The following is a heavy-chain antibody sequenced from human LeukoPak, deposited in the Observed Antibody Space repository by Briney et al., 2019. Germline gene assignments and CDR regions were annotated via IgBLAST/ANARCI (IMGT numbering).Heavy chain of an antibody. V-gene: IGHV3-23*01. J-gene: IGHJ4*02. D-gene: IGHD3-3*01. CDR3: AKIRPSYDFWSGPADY. CDR2: ISGSGGNT. Sequence: GGSLRLSCAASGFTFSNYAMSWVRQAPGKGLEWVSPISGSGGNTYYADSVKGRFTISRDNSKNSLYLQMNSLRAEDTAVYYCAKIRPSYDFWSGPADYWGQGTLVTVSS. CDR1: GFTFSNYA.